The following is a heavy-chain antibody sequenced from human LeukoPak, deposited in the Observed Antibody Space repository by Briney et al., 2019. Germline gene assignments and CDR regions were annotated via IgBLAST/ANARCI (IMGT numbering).Heavy chain of an antibody. CDR2: IYYSGST. D-gene: IGHD2-21*02. J-gene: IGHJ4*02. CDR1: GCSISSYY. V-gene: IGHV4-59*01. Sequence: SETLSLTCTVSGCSISSYYLSWIRQPPGKGLEWIGYIYYSGSTNYNPSLKSRVTISVDTSKNQFSLKLSSVTAADTAVYYCARAAVVTFFDYWGQGTLVTVSS. CDR3: ARAAVVTFFDY.